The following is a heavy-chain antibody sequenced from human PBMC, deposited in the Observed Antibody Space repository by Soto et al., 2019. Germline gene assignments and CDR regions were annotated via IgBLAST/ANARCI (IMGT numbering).Heavy chain of an antibody. J-gene: IGHJ4*02. CDR3: ARTSGYYFFDS. D-gene: IGHD3-22*01. CDR1: GYTFTRYV. CDR2: INAGNGNT. Sequence: APVKVSCKASGYTFTRYVMHWVSQAPGQRLEWMGWINAGNGNTKYSQKFQGRVTITRDTSASTAYMELSSLRSEDTAVYYCARTSGYYFFDSWGQGTLVTVSS. V-gene: IGHV1-3*01.